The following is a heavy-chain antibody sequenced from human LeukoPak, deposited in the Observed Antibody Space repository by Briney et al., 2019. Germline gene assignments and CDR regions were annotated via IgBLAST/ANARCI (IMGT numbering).Heavy chain of an antibody. CDR3: ARHQYGSGSYYTDFTHYYYYMDV. CDR2: IYPGDSDT. J-gene: IGHJ6*03. CDR1: GYSFISYW. V-gene: IGHV5-51*01. D-gene: IGHD3-10*01. Sequence: GESLKLSCKGSGYSFISYWIGWVRQMPGKGLEWMGIIYPGDSDTRYSPSFQGQVTISADKSISTAYLQWSSLKASDTAMYYCARHQYGSGSYYTDFTHYYYYMDVWGKGTTVTVSS.